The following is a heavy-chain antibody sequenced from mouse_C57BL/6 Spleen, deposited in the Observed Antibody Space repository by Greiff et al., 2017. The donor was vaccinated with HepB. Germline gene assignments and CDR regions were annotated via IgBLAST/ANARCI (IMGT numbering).Heavy chain of an antibody. D-gene: IGHD2-4*01. CDR1: GFTFSSYG. CDR3: ARRGDYDVNYFDD. CDR2: ISSGGSYT. Sequence: EVKLMESGGDLVKPGGSLKLSCAASGFTFSSYGMSWVRQTPDKRLEWVATISSGGSYTYYPDSVKGRFTISRDNAKNTLYLQMSSLKSEDTAMYYCARRGDYDVNYFDDWGQGTTLTVSS. J-gene: IGHJ2*01. V-gene: IGHV5-6*02.